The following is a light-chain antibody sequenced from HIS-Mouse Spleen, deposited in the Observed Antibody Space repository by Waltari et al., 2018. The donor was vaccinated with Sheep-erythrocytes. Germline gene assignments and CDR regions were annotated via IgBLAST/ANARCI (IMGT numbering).Light chain of an antibody. CDR1: QDISKY. CDR3: QQYDNLLT. J-gene: IGKJ4*01. V-gene: IGKV1-33*01. Sequence: DIQMTQSPFSLSASVGDRVTITCQASQDISKYLNWYQKKPGKAPKLLIYDASKLETGVPSRFSGSGSTTDFTITISSLQPEVIATYYCQQYDNLLTFGGGTKVEIK. CDR2: DAS.